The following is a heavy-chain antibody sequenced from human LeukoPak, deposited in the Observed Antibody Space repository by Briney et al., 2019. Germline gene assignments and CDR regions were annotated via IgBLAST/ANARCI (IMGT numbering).Heavy chain of an antibody. CDR3: ARDKGEIWFGTNNWFDP. CDR2: INPNSGST. D-gene: IGHD3-10*01. J-gene: IGHJ5*02. Sequence: ASVKVSCKASGYTFTGYYMHWVRQAPGQGLEWMGWINPNSGSTSYAQKFQGRVTMTRDTSTSTVYMELSSLRSEDTAVYYCARDKGEIWFGTNNWFDPWGQGTLVTVSS. V-gene: IGHV1-46*01. CDR1: GYTFTGYY.